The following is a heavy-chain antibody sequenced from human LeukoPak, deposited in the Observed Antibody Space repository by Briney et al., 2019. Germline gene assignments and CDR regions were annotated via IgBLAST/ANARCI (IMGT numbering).Heavy chain of an antibody. D-gene: IGHD5-24*01. CDR3: ARGVATITFDS. CDR1: GYTSTTNY. CDR2: INPSGGST. J-gene: IGHJ4*02. V-gene: IGHV1-46*01. Sequence: ASVKVSCKASGYTSTTNYIHWVRQAPGQGLEWMGIINPSGGSTSYAQKFQDRVTMTRDTSTSTVYMELSSLRSEDTAVYYCARGVATITFDSWGQGTLVTVSS.